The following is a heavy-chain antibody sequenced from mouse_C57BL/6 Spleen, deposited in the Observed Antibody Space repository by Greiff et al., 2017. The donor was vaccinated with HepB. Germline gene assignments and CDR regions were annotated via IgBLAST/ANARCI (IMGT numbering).Heavy chain of an antibody. CDR1: GYSITSGYY. CDR3: ARDFYYDYDGTAWFAY. CDR2: ISYDGSN. Sequence: ESGPGLVKPSQSLSLTCSVTGYSITSGYYWNWIRQFPGNKLEWMGYISYDGSNNYNPSLKNRISITRDTSKNQFFLKLNSVTTEDTATYYCARDFYYDYDGTAWFAYWGQGTLVTVSA. D-gene: IGHD2-4*01. V-gene: IGHV3-6*01. J-gene: IGHJ3*01.